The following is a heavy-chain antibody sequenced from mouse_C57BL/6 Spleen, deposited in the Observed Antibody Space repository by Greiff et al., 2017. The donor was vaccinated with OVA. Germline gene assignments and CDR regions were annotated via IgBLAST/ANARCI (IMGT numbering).Heavy chain of an antibody. V-gene: IGHV1-50*01. CDR1: GYTFTSYW. CDR2: IDPSDSYT. J-gene: IGHJ3*01. Sequence: QVQLQQPGAELVKPGASVKLSCKASGYTFTSYWMQWVKQRPGQGLEWIGEIDPSDSYTNYNQQIKGKATLTVDPSSSTAYMQLSSLTSEDSAVYYCALRFAYWGQGTLVTVSA. CDR3: ALRFAY.